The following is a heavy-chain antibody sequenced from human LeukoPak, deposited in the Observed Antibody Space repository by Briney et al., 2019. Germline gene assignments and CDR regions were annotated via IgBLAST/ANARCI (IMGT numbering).Heavy chain of an antibody. CDR3: ARVGYCSSTSCYDGYDY. J-gene: IGHJ4*02. Sequence: GGSLRLSCAASGFTFSSHSMNWVRQAPGKGLEWVSSTSSSSSYIYYADSLKGRFTISRDNAKNSLYLQMNSLIAEDTPVYYCARVGYCSSTSCYDGYDYWGQGTLVTVSS. V-gene: IGHV3-21*01. CDR1: GFTFSSHS. D-gene: IGHD2-2*01. CDR2: TSSSSSYI.